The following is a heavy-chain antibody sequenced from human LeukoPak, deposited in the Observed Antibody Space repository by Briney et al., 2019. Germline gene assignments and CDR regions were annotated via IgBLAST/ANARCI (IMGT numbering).Heavy chain of an antibody. CDR3: ARIAAAGNRRLNY. D-gene: IGHD6-13*01. V-gene: IGHV1-8*01. Sequence: ASVKVSCKASGYTFTSYDINWVRQAPGQGLEWMGWMNPNSGNTDYAQKFQGRIIVSRNTSISTAYMELSSLTSEDTAIYYCARIAAAGNRRLNYWGEGTLVTVAS. CDR2: MNPNSGNT. CDR1: GYTFTSYD. J-gene: IGHJ4*02.